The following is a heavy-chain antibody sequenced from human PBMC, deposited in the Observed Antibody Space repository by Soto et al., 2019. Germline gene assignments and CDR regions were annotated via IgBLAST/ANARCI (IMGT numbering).Heavy chain of an antibody. CDR1: GGSISSSNYY. V-gene: IGHV4-39*01. CDR3: ETQEVGGSYVYTFDP. D-gene: IGHD1-26*01. Sequence: QLQLQESGPGLVKPSETLSLTCTVSGGSISSSNYYWGWIRQPPGKGLEWIGSIYYSGSTYYNPSLMSRVTISVDTSKNQFSLKLSSVTAADTAVYYCETQEVGGSYVYTFDPWGQGTLVTVSS. CDR2: IYYSGST. J-gene: IGHJ5*02.